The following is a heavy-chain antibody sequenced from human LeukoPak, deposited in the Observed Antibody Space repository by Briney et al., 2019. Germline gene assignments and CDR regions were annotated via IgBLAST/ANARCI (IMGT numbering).Heavy chain of an antibody. J-gene: IGHJ6*03. CDR1: GGSISSSTYF. CDR2: IYYSGST. Sequence: SETLSLTCTVSGGSISSSTYFWGWIRQPPGKGLEWIGTIYYSGSTYYNPSLKSRLTISVDTSNNQFSLKLNSVTAADTAVYYCARDGAISVAYYMDVWGKGTTVTVSS. CDR3: ARDGAISVAYYMDV. D-gene: IGHD3-9*01. V-gene: IGHV4-39*07.